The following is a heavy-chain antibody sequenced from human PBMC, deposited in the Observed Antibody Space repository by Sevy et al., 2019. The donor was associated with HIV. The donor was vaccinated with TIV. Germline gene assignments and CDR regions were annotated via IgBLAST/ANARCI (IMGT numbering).Heavy chain of an antibody. J-gene: IGHJ4*02. Sequence: GGSLRLSCAASGFTFTTYWMIWIRQAPGKGLEWVANINRDGTQKYYADSLKDRFTISRDNAENSLYLQMDSLRAEDTAVYYCAKEGQWLGKDYFDYWGQGTLVTVSS. CDR1: GFTFTTYW. V-gene: IGHV3-7*03. CDR3: AKEGQWLGKDYFDY. CDR2: INRDGTQK. D-gene: IGHD6-19*01.